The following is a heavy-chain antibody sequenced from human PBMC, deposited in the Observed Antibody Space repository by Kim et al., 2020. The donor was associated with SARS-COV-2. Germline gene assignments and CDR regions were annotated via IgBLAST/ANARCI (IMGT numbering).Heavy chain of an antibody. D-gene: IGHD1-26*01. J-gene: IGHJ3*02. Sequence: GGSLRLSCAASGFTFSSYAMHWVRQAPGKGLEWVAVISYDGSNKYSADSVRGRSTISGDNSKTTLYLQKNSLRAEETAEYYCARGSGSYSSAFDSWGQVT. CDR3: ARGSGSYSSAFDS. V-gene: IGHV3-30-3*01. CDR1: GFTFSSYA. CDR2: ISYDGSNK.